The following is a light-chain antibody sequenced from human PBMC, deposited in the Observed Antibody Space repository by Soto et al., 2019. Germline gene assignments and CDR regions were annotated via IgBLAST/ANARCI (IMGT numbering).Light chain of an antibody. V-gene: IGLV6-57*04. CDR1: GGSIANNY. Sequence: NFMLTQPHSVSESPGKTVTISCTRSGGSIANNYVQWYQQRPGSAPTPVIFQDNERPSGVPDRFSGSIDSSSNSASLTISGPRTGDEAGYHFPSYASSAPWVFGGGTQLPVL. CDR2: QDN. J-gene: IGLJ3*02. CDR3: PSYASSAPWV.